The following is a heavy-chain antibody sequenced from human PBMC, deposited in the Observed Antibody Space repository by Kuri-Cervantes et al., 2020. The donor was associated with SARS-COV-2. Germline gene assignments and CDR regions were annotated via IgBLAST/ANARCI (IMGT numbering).Heavy chain of an antibody. J-gene: IGHJ2*01. V-gene: IGHV1-2*02. Sequence: ASVKVSCKASGGTFSSYAISWVRQAPGQGLEWMGWINPNSGGTNYAQKFQGRVTMTRDTSISTAYMELSRLRSDDTAVYYCARSAAYYGPVDWYFDLWGRGTLVTVSS. CDR1: GGTFSSYA. CDR2: INPNSGGT. CDR3: ARSAAYYGPVDWYFDL. D-gene: IGHD3-10*01.